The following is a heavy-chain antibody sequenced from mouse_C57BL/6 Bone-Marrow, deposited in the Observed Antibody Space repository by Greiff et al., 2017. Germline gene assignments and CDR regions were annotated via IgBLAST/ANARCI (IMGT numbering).Heavy chain of an antibody. V-gene: IGHV5-4*01. CDR2: ISDGGSYT. CDR1: GFTFSSYA. CDR3: AREIYYDYDGGWYFDV. Sequence: EVKLVESGGGLAKPGGSLKLSCAASGFTFSSYAMSWVRQTPEQRLEWVATISDGGSYTYYPDNVKGRFTISRDNAKNNLYLQMSHLKSEDTAMYYSAREIYYDYDGGWYFDVWGTGTTVTVSS. J-gene: IGHJ1*03. D-gene: IGHD2-4*01.